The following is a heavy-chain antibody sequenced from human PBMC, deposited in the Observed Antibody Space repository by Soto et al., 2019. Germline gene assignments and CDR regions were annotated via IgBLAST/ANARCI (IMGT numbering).Heavy chain of an antibody. CDR2: ISSNGVGT. J-gene: IGHJ6*03. CDR1: GFTFSNYA. Sequence: EVQLVESGGGLVQPGGSLRLSCAASGFTFSNYAMDWVRQAPGKVLEYVSGISSNGVGTYYANSVKDRFTISRDNSKNTLYLQMGSLRAEDMAVYYCARIEQSDYSYMDVWGKGTSVTVSS. D-gene: IGHD6-19*01. V-gene: IGHV3-64*01. CDR3: ARIEQSDYSYMDV.